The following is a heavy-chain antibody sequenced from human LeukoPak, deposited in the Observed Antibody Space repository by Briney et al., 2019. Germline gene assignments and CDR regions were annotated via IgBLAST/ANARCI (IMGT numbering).Heavy chain of an antibody. J-gene: IGHJ2*01. D-gene: IGHD6-19*01. Sequence: GGSLRLSCGASGFGFSSYGMHWVRQAPGKGLEWVAFTRYDGSNKYYADSVKGRFTISRDNSKNTLYLQMNSLRAEDTAVYYCAKEFTIAVAVWYFDLWGRGTLVTVSS. CDR2: TRYDGSNK. V-gene: IGHV3-30*02. CDR1: GFGFSSYG. CDR3: AKEFTIAVAVWYFDL.